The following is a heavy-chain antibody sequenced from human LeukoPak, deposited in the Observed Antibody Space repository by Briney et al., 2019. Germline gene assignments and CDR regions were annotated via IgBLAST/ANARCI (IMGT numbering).Heavy chain of an antibody. J-gene: IGHJ4*02. CDR1: GFTFSSYW. CDR3: ASPSGYSYVSSFDH. CDR2: IKQDGSEK. Sequence: PGGSLRLSCAASGFTFSSYWMSWVRQAPGKGLEWVANIKQDGSEKYYVDSVKGRFTISRDNAKNSLYLQMNSLRAEDTAVYYCASPSGYSYVSSFDHWGQGTLVTVSS. D-gene: IGHD5-18*01. V-gene: IGHV3-7*01.